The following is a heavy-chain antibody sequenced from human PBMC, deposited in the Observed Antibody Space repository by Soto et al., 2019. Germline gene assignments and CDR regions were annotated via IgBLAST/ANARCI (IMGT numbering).Heavy chain of an antibody. D-gene: IGHD6-13*01. Sequence: GGSLRLSCAASGFTFSSYSMNWVRQAPGKGLEWVSYISSSSSTIYYADSVKGRFTISRDNAKNSLYLQMKRLRDEDTAVYYCARDRALTAAGTMLLKYYYYYYGMDVWGQGTTVTVSS. CDR2: ISSSSSTI. V-gene: IGHV3-48*02. CDR1: GFTFSSYS. CDR3: ARDRALTAAGTMLLKYYYYYYGMDV. J-gene: IGHJ6*02.